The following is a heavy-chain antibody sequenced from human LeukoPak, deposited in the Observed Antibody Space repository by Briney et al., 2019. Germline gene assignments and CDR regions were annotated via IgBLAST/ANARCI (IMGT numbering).Heavy chain of an antibody. J-gene: IGHJ5*02. CDR2: INPNSGVP. CDR3: AREVGYSSSYYGRFDP. CDR1: GYTFTGCY. Sequence: ASVKVSCKASGYTFTGCYVHWVRQAPGQGLEWLGRINPNSGVPNYAQKFQGRVTMTRDTAISTAYVQLSSLRSGDTAVYYCAREVGYSSSYYGRFDPWGQGTLVTVSS. D-gene: IGHD6-13*01. V-gene: IGHV1-2*06.